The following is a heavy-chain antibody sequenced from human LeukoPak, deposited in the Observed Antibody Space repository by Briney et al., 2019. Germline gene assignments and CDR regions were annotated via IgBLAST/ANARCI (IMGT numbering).Heavy chain of an antibody. CDR1: GFTFSSYW. CDR2: IKQDGSEK. V-gene: IGHV3-7*01. D-gene: IGHD2-2*02. Sequence: GSLRLSCAASGFTFSSYWMSWVRQAPGKGLEWVANIKQDGSEKYYEDSVKGRFTISRDNAKNSLYLQMNSLRAEDTAVYYCARDFEGVVPHYNWGQGTLVTVSS. CDR3: ARDFEGVVPHYN. J-gene: IGHJ4*02.